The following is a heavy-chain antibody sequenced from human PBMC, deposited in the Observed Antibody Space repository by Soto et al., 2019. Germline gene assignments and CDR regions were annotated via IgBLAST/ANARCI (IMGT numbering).Heavy chain of an antibody. CDR1: GGSISSNYYC. CDR2: IYNGGTI. J-gene: IGHJ5*02. D-gene: IGHD4-17*01. Sequence: QVQLQESGPGLVKPSQTLSLTCTVSGGSISSNYYCWSWIRQSPDRGLEWIGHIYNGGTIYNNPSLASRITISVDTSKTQFSLDLNSVTAADTAVYYCARGIKYGDYSRWFDPWGPGTLVTVSS. CDR3: ARGIKYGDYSRWFDP. V-gene: IGHV4-30-4*01.